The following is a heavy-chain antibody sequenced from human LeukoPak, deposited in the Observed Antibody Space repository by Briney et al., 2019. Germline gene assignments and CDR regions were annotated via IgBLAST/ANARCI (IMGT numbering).Heavy chain of an antibody. CDR3: AKTSQYSSGWFDY. Sequence: GGSLRLSCAASGFSFSSYEMNWVRQAPGKGLEWVSTISGSGGSTYYVDSVKGRFTISRDNSRNTLDIEMNSLRPEDTAVYYCAKTSQYSSGWFDYWGQGTLVTVSS. V-gene: IGHV3-23*01. J-gene: IGHJ4*02. CDR1: GFSFSSYE. D-gene: IGHD6-19*01. CDR2: ISGSGGST.